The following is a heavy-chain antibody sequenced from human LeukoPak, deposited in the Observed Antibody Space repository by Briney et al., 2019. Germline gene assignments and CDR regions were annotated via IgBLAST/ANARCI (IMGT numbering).Heavy chain of an antibody. V-gene: IGHV4-59*12. CDR3: AREWAIVDYYYMDV. CDR2: IYYSGST. CDR1: GGSISSYY. Sequence: SETLSLTCTVSGGSISSYYWSWIRQPPGKGLEWIGYIYYSGSTNYNPSLKSRVTISVDRSKNQFSLKLSSVTAADTAVYYCAREWAIVDYYYMDVWGKGTTVTVSS. D-gene: IGHD1-26*01. J-gene: IGHJ6*03.